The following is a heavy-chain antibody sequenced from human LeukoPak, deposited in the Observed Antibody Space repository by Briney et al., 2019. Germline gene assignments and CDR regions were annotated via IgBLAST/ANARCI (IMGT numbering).Heavy chain of an antibody. CDR1: GGSISTYY. CDR3: AVSYSSTWYWYFDL. CDR2: IYYSGST. Sequence: PSETLSLTCTVSGGSISTYYWNWIRQPPGKGLEWIGYIYYSGSTNYNPSLKSRVTISVDTSKNQFSLKLSSVTAADTAVYYCAVSYSSTWYWYFDLWGRGTLVTVSS. D-gene: IGHD6-13*01. J-gene: IGHJ2*01. V-gene: IGHV4-59*08.